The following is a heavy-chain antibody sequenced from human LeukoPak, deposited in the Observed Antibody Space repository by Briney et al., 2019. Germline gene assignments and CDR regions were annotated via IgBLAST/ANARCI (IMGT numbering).Heavy chain of an antibody. D-gene: IGHD2-2*01. Sequence: GESLKISCKGSGYSFTSYWIGWVRQMPGKGLEWMGIINPGDSDTRCSPSFQGQVTISADKSISTAYLQWSSLKASDTAMYYCARRVVDCSSTSCYGKSDWFDPWGQGTLVTVSS. J-gene: IGHJ5*02. CDR2: INPGDSDT. CDR3: ARRVVDCSSTSCYGKSDWFDP. CDR1: GYSFTSYW. V-gene: IGHV5-51*01.